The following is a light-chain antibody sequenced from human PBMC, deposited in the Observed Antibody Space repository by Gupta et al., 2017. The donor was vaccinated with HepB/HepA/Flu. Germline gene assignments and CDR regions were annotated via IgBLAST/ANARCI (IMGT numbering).Light chain of an antibody. CDR3: QQYNNWRS. J-gene: IGKJ4*01. CDR1: QSVSSN. Sequence: EIVMTQSPATLSVSPGERATLSCRASQSVSSNLAWYQQKPGQAPRLLIYGASTRATGIPARFSGSGSGTDFTLTISSLKSEDVAVYYCQQYNNWRSFGGGTKVESK. V-gene: IGKV3-15*01. CDR2: GAS.